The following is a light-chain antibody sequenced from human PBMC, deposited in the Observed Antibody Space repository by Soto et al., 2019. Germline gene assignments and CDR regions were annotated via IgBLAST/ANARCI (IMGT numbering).Light chain of an antibody. V-gene: IGLV2-11*01. CDR3: CSFAGSYTFWV. CDR2: DVS. J-gene: IGLJ3*02. Sequence: QSALTQPRSVSGSPGQSVTIXCTGTSSDVGDYNYVSWYQQYPGKAPKLVIYDVSKRPSGVPDRFSGSKSGNTASLTISGLQAEDEADYYCCSFAGSYTFWVFGGGTQLTVL. CDR1: SSDVGDYNY.